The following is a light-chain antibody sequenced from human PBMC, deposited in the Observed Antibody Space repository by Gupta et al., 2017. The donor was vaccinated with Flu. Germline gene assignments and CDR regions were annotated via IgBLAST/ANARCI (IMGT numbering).Light chain of an antibody. Sequence: QLVVTQSPSASASLRASVEITCTLVSGHSSYANAWHQQQPETGPRYLMKLNSAGSHIKGDRIPYCVSGSSSGAALSINSYSLQSEDESYSSSRNWGTGLWVFGGGTKVTVL. CDR3: RNWGTGLWV. J-gene: IGLJ3*02. V-gene: IGLV4-69*01. CDR2: LNSAGSH. CDR1: SGHSSYA.